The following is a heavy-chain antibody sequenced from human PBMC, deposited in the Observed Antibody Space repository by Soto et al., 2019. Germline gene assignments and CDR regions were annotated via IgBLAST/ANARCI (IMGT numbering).Heavy chain of an antibody. J-gene: IGHJ6*02. D-gene: IGHD3-10*01. Sequence: PGGSLRLSCAASGFTFSSYGMHWVRQAPGKGLEWVAVISYDGSNKYYADSVKGRFTISRDNSKNTLYVQMNSLRAEDTAVYYCAKQLFLWFGEDHYYYHYGMDVWGQGTTVTVSS. V-gene: IGHV3-30*18. CDR1: GFTFSSYG. CDR3: AKQLFLWFGEDHYYYHYGMDV. CDR2: ISYDGSNK.